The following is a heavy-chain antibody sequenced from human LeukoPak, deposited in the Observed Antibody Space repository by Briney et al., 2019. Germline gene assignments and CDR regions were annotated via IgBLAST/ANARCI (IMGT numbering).Heavy chain of an antibody. V-gene: IGHV1-2*02. CDR2: TNPNSGGT. J-gene: IGHJ4*02. CDR3: ARGEYSSGWYERNFDY. Sequence: ASVKVSCKASGYTFTGYYMHWVRQAPGQGLEWMGWTNPNSGGTNYAQKFQGRVTMTRDTSISTAYMELSRLRSDDTAVYYCARGEYSSGWYERNFDYWGQGTLVTVSS. CDR1: GYTFTGYY. D-gene: IGHD6-19*01.